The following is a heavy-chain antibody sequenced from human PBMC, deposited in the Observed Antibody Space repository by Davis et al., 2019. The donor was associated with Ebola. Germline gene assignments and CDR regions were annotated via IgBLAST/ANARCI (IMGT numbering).Heavy chain of an antibody. J-gene: IGHJ5*01. D-gene: IGHD3-10*01. V-gene: IGHV3-53*01. CDR3: AKDYGLGSYWFDS. CDR1: GFTVSSNY. Sequence: GSLRLSCAASGFTVSSNYMSWVRQAPGKGLEWVSVIYTGASTNYADSVKGRFTISRDNSKNTLYLQMNSLRADDTAAYYCAKDYGLGSYWFDSWGQGTLVTVSS. CDR2: IYTGAST.